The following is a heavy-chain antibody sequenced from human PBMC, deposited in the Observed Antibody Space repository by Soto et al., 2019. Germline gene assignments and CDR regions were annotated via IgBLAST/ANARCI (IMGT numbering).Heavy chain of an antibody. D-gene: IGHD2-21*02. CDR2: IHFSGSV. CDR1: GGSISGDYYH. J-gene: IGHJ6*02. V-gene: IGHV4-30-4*08. CDR3: AREDDGGDRDYYGLDV. Sequence: QVQLQQSGPGLVKPSQTLSLTCTVSGGSISGDYYHWTWIRQSPGKGLEWIGYIHFSGSVLYNPSFKSRPTISVDTSKKQFSLHLSSVTAADTAVYFCAREDDGGDRDYYGLDVWGQGTTVTVSS.